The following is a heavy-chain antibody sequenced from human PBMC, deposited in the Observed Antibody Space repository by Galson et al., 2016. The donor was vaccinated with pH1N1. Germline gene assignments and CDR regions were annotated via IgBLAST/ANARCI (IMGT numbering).Heavy chain of an antibody. V-gene: IGHV5-51*03. J-gene: IGHJ3*02. Sequence: QSGAEVKKPGESLKISCKASGYRFTNYWIAWVRQVPGKGLEWVGVVNPGGSTIRYSPSFQGRVTISSDKSISTASLQWISLRASDTAMYYCARQYDFGDYRGNAFDIWGQGTVVLVSS. CDR2: VNPGGSTI. CDR3: ARQYDFGDYRGNAFDI. D-gene: IGHD4-17*01. CDR1: GYRFTNYW.